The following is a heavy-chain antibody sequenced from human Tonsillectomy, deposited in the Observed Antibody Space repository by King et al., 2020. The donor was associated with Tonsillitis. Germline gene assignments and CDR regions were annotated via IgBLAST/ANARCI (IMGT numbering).Heavy chain of an antibody. V-gene: IGHV3-23*04. CDR1: GFTFGTYA. CDR2: ISDSDNT. J-gene: IGHJ1*01. D-gene: IGHD3-9*01. Sequence: VQLVESGGGLVQPGGSLRLSCTASGFTFGTYAWNWVRQAPGKGLEWVSSISDSDNTYYADSVKGRFTISRDNSKNTLYLQMNNLSADDTALYYCAKELRYFGGYFQHWGQGTLATVSS. CDR3: AKELRYFGGYFQH.